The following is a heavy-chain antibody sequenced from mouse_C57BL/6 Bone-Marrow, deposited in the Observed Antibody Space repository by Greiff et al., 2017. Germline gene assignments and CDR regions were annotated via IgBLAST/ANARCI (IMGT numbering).Heavy chain of an antibody. CDR1: GYTFTSYG. CDR2: IYPRSGNT. D-gene: IGHD2-3*01. V-gene: IGHV1-81*01. J-gene: IGHJ3*01. Sequence: SGAELARPGASVKLSCKASGYTFTSYGISWVKQRTGQGLEWIGEIYPRSGNTYYNEKFKGKATLTADKSSSTAYMELRSLTSEDSAVYFCARSGMIEGAWFAYWGQGTLVTVSA. CDR3: ARSGMIEGAWFAY.